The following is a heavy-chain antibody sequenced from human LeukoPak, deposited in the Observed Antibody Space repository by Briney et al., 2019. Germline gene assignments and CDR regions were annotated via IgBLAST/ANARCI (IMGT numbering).Heavy chain of an antibody. J-gene: IGHJ5*02. CDR2: INPNSGGT. CDR3: ARGSSGWYLTSSFDP. Sequence: GASVKVSCKASGYIFTCYYIYWVRQAPGQGLEYMGWINPNSGGTNYAQKFQGRVTMTRDTSISTAYMDLTRLTSDDTAIYYCARGSSGWYLTSSFDPWGQGTLVIVSS. CDR1: GYIFTCYY. V-gene: IGHV1-2*02. D-gene: IGHD6-19*01.